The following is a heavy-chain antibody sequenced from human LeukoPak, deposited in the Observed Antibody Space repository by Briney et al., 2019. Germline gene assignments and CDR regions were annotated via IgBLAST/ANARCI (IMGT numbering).Heavy chain of an antibody. CDR1: DFSLSTPGMG. V-gene: IGHV2-5*01. D-gene: IGHD3-9*01. CDR2: IYYNDGK. J-gene: IGHJ4*02. CDR3: AHLVVTIDWRSYFDY. Sequence: SGPTLVKPTQTLTLTCTFSDFSLSTPGMGVGWIRQPPGNALEWLAFIYYNDGKRYSPSLRSRLTITRDTSKNQVVLAMTNMDPVDTATYYCAHLVVTIDWRSYFDYWGQGALVTVSS.